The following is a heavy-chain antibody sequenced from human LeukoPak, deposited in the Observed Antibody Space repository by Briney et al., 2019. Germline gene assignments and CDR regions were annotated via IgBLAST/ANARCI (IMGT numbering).Heavy chain of an antibody. CDR2: IYYRMTS. V-gene: IGHV4-59*12. J-gene: IGHJ5*02. D-gene: IGHD2-15*01. Sequence: SETLSLTCTVSGDSISTYYWSWIRQPPGKGLEWIGYIYYRMTSDYNPSLKSRVTMSVDMSTRQISLKLSSVTAADTAVYYCGAPFTHCSGGSCYPRGQGTLVTVSS. CDR1: GDSISTYY. CDR3: GAPFTHCSGGSCYP.